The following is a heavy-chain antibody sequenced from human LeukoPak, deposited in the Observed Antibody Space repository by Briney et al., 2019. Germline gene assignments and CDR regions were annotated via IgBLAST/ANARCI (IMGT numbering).Heavy chain of an antibody. CDR2: ISYDGSNK. CDR1: GFTFSSYA. V-gene: IGHV3-30*04. CDR3: ARDYWSYSASWLDF. Sequence: GGSLRLSCAASGFTFSSYAMHWVRQAPGKGLEWVAVISYDGSNKYYADSVKGRFTISRDNSKNTLYLQMNSLTAEDTAVYYCARDYWSYSASWLDFWGQGTLVTVSS. J-gene: IGHJ4*02. D-gene: IGHD6-13*01.